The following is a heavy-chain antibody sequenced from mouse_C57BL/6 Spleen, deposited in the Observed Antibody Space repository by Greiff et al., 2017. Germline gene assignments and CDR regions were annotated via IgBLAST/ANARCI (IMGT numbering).Heavy chain of an antibody. Sequence: VQLKQSVAELVRPGASVKLSCTASGFNIKNTYMHWVKQRPEQGLEWIGRIDPANGNTKYAPKFPGKATITADTSSNTAYLQLSSLTSEDTAIYYCARGGRGSSYTCDYWGQGTTRTVSS. CDR2: IDPANGNT. D-gene: IGHD1-1*01. CDR1: GFNIKNTY. CDR3: ARGGRGSSYTCDY. V-gene: IGHV14-3*01. J-gene: IGHJ2*01.